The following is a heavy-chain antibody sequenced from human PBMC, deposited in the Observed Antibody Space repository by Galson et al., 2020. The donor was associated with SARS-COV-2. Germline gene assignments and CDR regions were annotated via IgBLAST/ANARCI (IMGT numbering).Heavy chain of an antibody. J-gene: IGHJ3*02. CDR2: ISYDGSNK. Sequence: GESLKISCAASGFTFSSYAMHWVRQAPGKGLEWVAVISYDGSNKYYADSVKGRFTISRDNSKNTLYLQMNSLRAEDTAVYYCARDGATYYYDSSGYSNAFDIWGQGTMVTVSS. CDR3: ARDGATYYYDSSGYSNAFDI. V-gene: IGHV3-30*04. CDR1: GFTFSSYA. D-gene: IGHD3-22*01.